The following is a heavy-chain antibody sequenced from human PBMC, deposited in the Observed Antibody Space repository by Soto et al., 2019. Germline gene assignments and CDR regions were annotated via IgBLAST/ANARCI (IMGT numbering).Heavy chain of an antibody. CDR1: GFTFSDST. J-gene: IGHJ6*02. Sequence: EVQLVDSGGGLVQPGGSLKLSCAASGFTFSDSTIYWVRQASGKGLEWVGRIRSKANSYATAYAASVKGRFTISRDDSKNTADLHMNSLKTEDTAVYYCSRALPNFYGMDVWGQGTTVTVSS. CDR2: IRSKANSYAT. CDR3: SRALPNFYGMDV. V-gene: IGHV3-73*01.